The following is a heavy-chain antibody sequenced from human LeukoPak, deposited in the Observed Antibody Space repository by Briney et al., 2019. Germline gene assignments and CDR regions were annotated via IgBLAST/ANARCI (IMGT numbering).Heavy chain of an antibody. CDR1: GGSFSGYY. CDR2: INHSGST. D-gene: IGHD6-6*01. Sequence: SETLSLTCAVYGGSFSGYYWSWIRQPPGKGLEWIGEINHSGSTSYNPSLKSRVTISVDTSKNQFSLKLSSVTAADTAVYYCARCSSSSVNWFDPWGQGTLVTVSS. J-gene: IGHJ5*02. V-gene: IGHV4-34*01. CDR3: ARCSSSSVNWFDP.